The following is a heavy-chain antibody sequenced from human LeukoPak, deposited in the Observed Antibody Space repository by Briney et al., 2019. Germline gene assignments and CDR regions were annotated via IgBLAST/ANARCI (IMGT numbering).Heavy chain of an antibody. D-gene: IGHD3-22*01. CDR3: ARETDSSGYWVDY. J-gene: IGHJ4*02. CDR1: GFTFSTYW. V-gene: IGHV3-74*01. CDR2: INCGGCST. Sequence: GGSLRLSCAASGFTFSTYWVLWVRQAPGKGLLGVSRINCGGCSTSYGVSEGGRFTLPRDSAKNTLYPQKNSLRAGDTSVLHCARETDSSGYWVDYWGQGTLVTVSS.